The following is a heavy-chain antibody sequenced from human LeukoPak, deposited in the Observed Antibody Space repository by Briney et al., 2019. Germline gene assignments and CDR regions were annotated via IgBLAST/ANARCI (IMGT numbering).Heavy chain of an antibody. Sequence: PSETLSLTCTVSGGSISSSSYYWGWLRQPPGKGLEWIGSIYYSGSTYYNPSLKSRVTISVDTSKNQFSLKLSSVTAADTAVYYCARCSYDFWRNYYYGMDVWGQGTTVTVSS. V-gene: IGHV4-39*01. CDR3: ARCSYDFWRNYYYGMDV. D-gene: IGHD3-3*01. CDR1: GGSISSSSYY. J-gene: IGHJ6*02. CDR2: IYYSGST.